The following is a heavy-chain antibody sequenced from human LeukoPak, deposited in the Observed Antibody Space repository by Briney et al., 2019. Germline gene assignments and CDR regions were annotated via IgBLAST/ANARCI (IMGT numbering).Heavy chain of an antibody. J-gene: IGHJ5*02. CDR1: GFTFSDYA. Sequence: GGSLRLSCAASGFTFSDYAMNWVRQAPGKGLEWVSSIDGTGGTTYYADAVKGRFTISRDNSKNTLYLQMNSLRAEDTAVYYCAKDNSYGYVLWFDPWGQGTLVTVSS. D-gene: IGHD5-18*01. V-gene: IGHV3-23*01. CDR3: AKDNSYGYVLWFDP. CDR2: IDGTGGTT.